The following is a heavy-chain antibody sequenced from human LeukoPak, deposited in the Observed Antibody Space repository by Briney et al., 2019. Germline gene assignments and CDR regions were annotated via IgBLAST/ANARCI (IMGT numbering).Heavy chain of an antibody. CDR1: GGSISSSSYY. D-gene: IGHD3-22*01. V-gene: IGHV4-39*07. Sequence: SETLSLTCTVSGGSISSSSYYWGWIRQPPGKGLEWIGSIYYSGSTYYNPSLKSRVTISVDTSKNQFSLKLSSVTAADTAVYYCARDELYYYDSSGYYSYFDYWGQGTLVTVSS. CDR2: IYYSGST. CDR3: ARDELYYYDSSGYYSYFDY. J-gene: IGHJ4*02.